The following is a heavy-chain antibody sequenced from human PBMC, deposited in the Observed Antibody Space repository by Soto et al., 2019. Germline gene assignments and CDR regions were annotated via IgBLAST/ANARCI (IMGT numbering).Heavy chain of an antibody. CDR3: AKDSGCVDDACAYDP. V-gene: IGHV3-21*01. D-gene: IGHD2-21*02. CDR2: ISRGSDYI. J-gene: IGHJ5*02. Sequence: EVQLVESGGSLVKPGGSLRLTCAASGFTFSGYTMNWVRQAPGKGLEWVPSISRGSDYIFYADSVKGRFTISRDNARNTLYLQMSSLRAEDTAVYYCAKDSGCVDDACAYDPWGQGTLVTVSS. CDR1: GFTFSGYT.